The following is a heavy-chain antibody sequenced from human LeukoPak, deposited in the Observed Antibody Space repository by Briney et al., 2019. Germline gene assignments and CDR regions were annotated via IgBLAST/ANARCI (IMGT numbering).Heavy chain of an antibody. CDR2: ISGSGGST. V-gene: IGHV3-23*01. Sequence: GGALRLSCAASGFTFSSYAMSWVRQAPGKGLEWVSAISGSGGSTYYADSGKGRFTISRDNSKNTLYLQMNSLRAEDTAVYYCAKDWGMTTNSYNWFDPWGQGTLVTVSS. J-gene: IGHJ5*02. CDR1: GFTFSSYA. D-gene: IGHD4-11*01. CDR3: AKDWGMTTNSYNWFDP.